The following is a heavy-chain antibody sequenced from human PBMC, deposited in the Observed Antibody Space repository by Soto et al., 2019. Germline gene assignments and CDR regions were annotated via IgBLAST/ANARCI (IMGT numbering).Heavy chain of an antibody. J-gene: IGHJ4*02. CDR3: AKSRKGGINWNYLSD. Sequence: GGSLRLSCAASGFTFSSYAMSWVRQAPGKGLEWVSAISGSGGSTYYADSVKGRFTISRDNSKNTLYLQMNSLRAEDTAVYYCAKSRKGGINWNYLSDWGQGTLVTVSS. CDR2: ISGSGGST. CDR1: GFTFSSYA. D-gene: IGHD1-7*01. V-gene: IGHV3-23*01.